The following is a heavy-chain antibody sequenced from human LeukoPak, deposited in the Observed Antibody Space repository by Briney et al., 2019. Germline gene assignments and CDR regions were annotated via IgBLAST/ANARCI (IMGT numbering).Heavy chain of an antibody. Sequence: GGSLRLSCAASGFTFSSYAMSWVRQAPGKGLEWVSDISGSGGSTYYADSVKGQFTISRDNSKNTLYLQMNSLRAEDTAVYYCAKGGSVPFFGDFCGGSCYFDYWGQGTLVTVSS. CDR2: ISGSGGST. J-gene: IGHJ4*02. CDR3: AKGGSVPFFGDFCGGSCYFDY. V-gene: IGHV3-23*01. D-gene: IGHD2-15*01. CDR1: GFTFSSYA.